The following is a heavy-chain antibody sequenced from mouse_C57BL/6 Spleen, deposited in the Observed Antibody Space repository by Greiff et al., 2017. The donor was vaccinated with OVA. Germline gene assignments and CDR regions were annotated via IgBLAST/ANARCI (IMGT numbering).Heavy chain of an antibody. CDR3: ARTTTVVPYWYFDV. Sequence: QVQLQQPGAELVRPGSSVKLSCKASGYTFTSYWMDWVKQRPGQGLEWIGNIYPSDSETHYNQKFKDKATLTVDKSSSTAYMQLSSLTSEDSAVYDCARTTTVVPYWYFDVWGTGTTVTVSS. J-gene: IGHJ1*03. D-gene: IGHD1-1*01. CDR1: GYTFTSYW. CDR2: IYPSDSET. V-gene: IGHV1-61*01.